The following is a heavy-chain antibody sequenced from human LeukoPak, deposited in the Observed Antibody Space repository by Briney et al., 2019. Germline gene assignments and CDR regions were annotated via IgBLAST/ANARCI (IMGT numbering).Heavy chain of an antibody. CDR1: GYTFTGYY. CDR3: ARGLGYDILTGYDY. J-gene: IGHJ4*02. V-gene: IGHV1-2*02. D-gene: IGHD3-9*01. Sequence: GASVKVSCKASGYTFTGYYMHWVRQAPGQGLEWMGWINPNSGGTNYAQKFQGRVTMTRDTSISAAYMELSRLRSDDTAVYYCARGLGYDILTGYDYWGQGTLVTVSS. CDR2: INPNSGGT.